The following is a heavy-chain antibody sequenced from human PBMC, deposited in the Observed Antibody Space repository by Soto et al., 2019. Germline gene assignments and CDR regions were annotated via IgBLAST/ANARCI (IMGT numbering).Heavy chain of an antibody. CDR3: ASVPGSPGYHGLDV. D-gene: IGHD5-12*01. CDR1: GLTFSKYW. J-gene: IGHJ6*02. CDR2: IKHDGSEQ. V-gene: IGHV3-7*03. Sequence: GGSLRLSCAASGLTFSKYWMTWVRQAPGKGLEWVANIKHDGSEQYYVGSVKGRFAISRDNAKNSLFLQMNSLRAEDTAVYYCASVPGSPGYHGLDVWGQGTTVTVSS.